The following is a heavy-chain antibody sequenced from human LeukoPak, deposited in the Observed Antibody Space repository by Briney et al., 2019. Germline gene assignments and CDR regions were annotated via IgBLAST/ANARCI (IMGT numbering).Heavy chain of an antibody. J-gene: IGHJ4*02. D-gene: IGHD1-26*01. V-gene: IGHV3-9*01. CDR1: GFTFDDYA. Sequence: PGRSLRLSCAASGFTFDDYAMHWVRQAPGKGLEWVSGISWNSGSIGYADFVKGRFTISRDNAKNSLYLQMNSLRAEDTALYYCAKGAVGATTFSDYWGQGTLVTVSS. CDR3: AKGAVGATTFSDY. CDR2: ISWNSGSI.